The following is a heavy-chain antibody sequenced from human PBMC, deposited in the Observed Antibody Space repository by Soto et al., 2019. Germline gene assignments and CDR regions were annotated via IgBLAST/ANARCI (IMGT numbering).Heavy chain of an antibody. V-gene: IGHV3-30*18. CDR2: ISYDGSNK. D-gene: IGHD3-10*01. CDR1: GFTFSSYG. J-gene: IGHJ4*02. CDR3: AKDRYGSGSYSDY. Sequence: GGSLRLSCAASGFTFSSYGMHWVRQAPGKGLEWVAVISYDGSNKYYADSVKGRFTISRDNSKNTLYLQMNSLRAEDTAVYYCAKDRYGSGSYSDYWGQGTLGTVSS.